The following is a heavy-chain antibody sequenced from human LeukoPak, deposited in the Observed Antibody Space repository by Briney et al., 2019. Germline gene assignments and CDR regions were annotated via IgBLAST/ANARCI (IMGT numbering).Heavy chain of an antibody. CDR2: IRSKANSYAT. Sequence: SGGSLRLSCAASGFTFSGSTMHWVRQASGKGLEWVGHIRSKANSYATAYAASAKGRFTISRDNSKNTAYLQMNSLKTEDTAVYYCTSPDTTYWGQGTLVTVSS. CDR1: GFTFSGST. J-gene: IGHJ4*02. CDR3: TSPDTTY. V-gene: IGHV3-73*01. D-gene: IGHD1-26*01.